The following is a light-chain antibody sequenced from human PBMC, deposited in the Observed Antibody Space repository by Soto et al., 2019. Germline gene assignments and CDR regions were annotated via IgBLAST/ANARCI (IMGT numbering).Light chain of an antibody. V-gene: IGKV1-5*03. CDR1: QSISSW. J-gene: IGKJ4*01. CDR2: KAS. Sequence: DIQMTQSPSTLSASVGDRVIITCRASQSISSWLAWYQQKPGKAPKLLIYKASSLESGVPSRFSGSGSGTEFTLTISSLQPDDFATYYCQQYKSYSQFGGGTKVEIK. CDR3: QQYKSYSQ.